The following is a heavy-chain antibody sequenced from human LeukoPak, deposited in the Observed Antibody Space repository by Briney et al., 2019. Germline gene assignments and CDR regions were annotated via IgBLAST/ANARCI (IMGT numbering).Heavy chain of an antibody. J-gene: IGHJ4*02. Sequence: GGSLRLSCAASGFTFDDYAMHWVRQAPGKGLEWVSLISWDGGSTYYADSVKGRFTISRDNSKNTLYLQMNSLRAEDTAVYYCAKDIIVGATDYWGQGTLVTVSS. D-gene: IGHD1-26*01. CDR1: GFTFDDYA. CDR2: ISWDGGST. V-gene: IGHV3-43D*03. CDR3: AKDIIVGATDY.